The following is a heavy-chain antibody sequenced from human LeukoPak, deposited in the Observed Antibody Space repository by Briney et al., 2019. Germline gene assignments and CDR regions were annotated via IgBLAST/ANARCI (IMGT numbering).Heavy chain of an antibody. CDR3: AKDREALLWFGEFPPQHPQIL. CDR1: GFTFSGYA. V-gene: IGHV3-23*01. CDR2: ISGSGGST. D-gene: IGHD3-10*01. J-gene: IGHJ4*02. Sequence: PGGSLRLSCAASGFTFSGYAMSWVRQAPGKGLEWVSAISGSGGSTYYADSVKGRFTISRDNSKNTLYLQMNSLRAEDTAVYYCAKDREALLWFGEFPPQHPQILWGQGTLVTVSS.